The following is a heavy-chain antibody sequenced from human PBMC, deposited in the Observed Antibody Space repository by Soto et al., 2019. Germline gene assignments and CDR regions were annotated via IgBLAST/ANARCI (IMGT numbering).Heavy chain of an antibody. Sequence: QVQLQESGPGLVQPSQTLSLTCSVSGASISSVGYYWTWIRQHPGEGLEWIGYIYHSGGTYYNPSLKSRLTISVATSENQFSLRLSSVTAADTAVYYCGSFSDRITPATIVDWGQGTLVTVSS. CDR1: GASISSVGYY. V-gene: IGHV4-31*03. CDR3: GSFSDRITPATIVD. D-gene: IGHD2-2*02. J-gene: IGHJ4*02. CDR2: IYHSGGT.